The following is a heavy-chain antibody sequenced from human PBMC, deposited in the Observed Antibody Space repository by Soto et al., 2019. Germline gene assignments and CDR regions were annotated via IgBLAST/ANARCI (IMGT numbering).Heavy chain of an antibody. V-gene: IGHV4-34*01. D-gene: IGHD5-12*01. CDR1: GGSLTGYY. Sequence: QVQLQQWGAGLLKPSETLSLTCTVNGGSLTGYYWSWIRQPPGKGLEWIGEVKDGGSTNYSPSLRGRVSISADTSKNPSSLRLNSVTAADTAVYFCARGQEGIVATHWAQGALVTVSS. CDR2: VKDGGST. J-gene: IGHJ4*02. CDR3: ARGQEGIVATH.